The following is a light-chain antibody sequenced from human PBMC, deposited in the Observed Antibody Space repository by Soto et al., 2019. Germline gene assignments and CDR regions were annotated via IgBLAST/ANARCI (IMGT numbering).Light chain of an antibody. CDR1: QSLLHSNGYNY. Sequence: DIVMPQSPLSLPVTPGEPASISCRSSQSLLHSNGYNYLDWYLQKPGQSPQLLIYLGSNRASGVPDRFSGSGSGTDFTLKISRVEAEDVGVYYCMQALQTLLTFGGGTKVDIK. CDR3: MQALQTLLT. J-gene: IGKJ4*01. V-gene: IGKV2-28*01. CDR2: LGS.